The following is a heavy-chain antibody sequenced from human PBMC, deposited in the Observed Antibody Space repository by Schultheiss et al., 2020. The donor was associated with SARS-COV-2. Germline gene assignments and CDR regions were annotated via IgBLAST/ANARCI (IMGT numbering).Heavy chain of an antibody. CDR3: ARGAGSAWFAY. CDR2: ISGSGGTI. CDR1: GFTFSDYY. V-gene: IGHV3-11*04. J-gene: IGHJ4*02. D-gene: IGHD6-25*01. Sequence: GGSLRLSCAASGFTFSDYYMSWIRQAAGKGLEWVSVISGSGGTIYYVDSVKGRFTISRDTAKSSLFLQMSSLRGDDTAVYYCARGAGSAWFAYWGRGTLVTVSS.